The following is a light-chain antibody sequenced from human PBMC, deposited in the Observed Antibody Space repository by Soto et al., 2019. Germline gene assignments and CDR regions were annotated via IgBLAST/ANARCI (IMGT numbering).Light chain of an antibody. J-gene: IGLJ1*01. CDR1: SSDVGNYKF. CDR3: CSYTGSSPLYI. Sequence: QSALTQPASVSGSPGQSITISCTGNSSDVGNYKFVSWYQHHPGKAPKLMIYEGSKRPSGVSDRFSGSKSGNTASLTISGLQAEDEADYYCCSYTGSSPLYIFGSGTKVTVL. CDR2: EGS. V-gene: IGLV2-23*01.